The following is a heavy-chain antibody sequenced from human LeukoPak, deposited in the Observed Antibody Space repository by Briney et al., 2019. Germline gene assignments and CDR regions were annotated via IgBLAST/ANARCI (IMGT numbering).Heavy chain of an antibody. J-gene: IGHJ4*02. CDR1: GGTVSSYA. D-gene: IGHD3-3*01. CDR3: ARGNPGRTHPYDFWSGYSPFDY. V-gene: IGHV1-69*13. Sequence: SVKVSCKASGGTVSSYAISWVRQAPGQGLEWMGGIIPIFGTANYAQKFQGRVTITADESTSTAYMELSSLRSEDTAVYYCARGNPGRTHPYDFWSGYSPFDYWGQGTLVTVSS. CDR2: IIPIFGTA.